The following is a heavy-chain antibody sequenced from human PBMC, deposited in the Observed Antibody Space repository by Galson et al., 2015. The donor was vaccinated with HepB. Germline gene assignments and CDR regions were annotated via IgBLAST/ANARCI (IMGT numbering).Heavy chain of an antibody. CDR1: GFTFSSYA. V-gene: IGHV3-30*14. CDR3: ARVGGGYGSGSYYIVDNWFDP. D-gene: IGHD3-10*01. Sequence: SLRLSCAASGFTFSSYAMSWVRRAPGKGLEWMAFISYDGNVKYYTDSVKGRFTITRDNSRNTLYLQMNSLRAEDTAVYYCARVGGGYGSGSYYIVDNWFDPWGQGTLVTVSS. J-gene: IGHJ5*02. CDR2: ISYDGNVK.